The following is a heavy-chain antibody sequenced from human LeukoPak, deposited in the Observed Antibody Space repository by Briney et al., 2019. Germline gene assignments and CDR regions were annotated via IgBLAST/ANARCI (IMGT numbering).Heavy chain of an antibody. D-gene: IGHD3-10*01. CDR2: IYYSGNT. V-gene: IGHV4-59*01. J-gene: IGHJ4*02. Sequence: SETLSLTCTVSGGSISSYYWSWIRQPPGKGLEWIGYIYYSGNTNYNPSLKSRVTISLDTSKNQFSLNLSSVTAADTAVYYCARSLLWFGDTTNFDYWGQGTLVTVSS. CDR3: ARSLLWFGDTTNFDY. CDR1: GGSISSYY.